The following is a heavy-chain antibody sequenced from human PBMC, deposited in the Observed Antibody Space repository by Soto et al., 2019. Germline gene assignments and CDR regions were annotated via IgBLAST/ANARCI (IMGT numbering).Heavy chain of an antibody. CDR3: ARVKVTMVRAQRSFDI. CDR1: GYTFTSYD. J-gene: IGHJ3*02. CDR2: MNPNSGNT. Sequence: ASVKVSCKASGYTFTSYDINWVRQATGQGLEWMGWMNPNSGNTGYAQKFQGRVTMTRNTSISTAYMELSSLRSEDTAVYYCARVKVTMVRAQRSFDIWGQGTMVTVSS. D-gene: IGHD3-10*01. V-gene: IGHV1-8*01.